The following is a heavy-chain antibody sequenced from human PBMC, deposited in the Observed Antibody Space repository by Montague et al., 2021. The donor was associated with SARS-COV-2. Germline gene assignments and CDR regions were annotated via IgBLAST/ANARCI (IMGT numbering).Heavy chain of an antibody. CDR3: ARRINSGCYFDS. CDR1: GESFYKCYFY. J-gene: IGHJ4*02. Sequence: SETLSLTCNVSGESFYKCYFYWGRIRPRTGQGLEGIGKVYYSGDTLPYLALKSRLSISVATSKNQFSLKLNSVTAAATAVYYCARRINSGCYFDSWGQGTLVTASS. V-gene: IGHV4-39*01. CDR2: VYYSGDT. D-gene: IGHD1-26*01.